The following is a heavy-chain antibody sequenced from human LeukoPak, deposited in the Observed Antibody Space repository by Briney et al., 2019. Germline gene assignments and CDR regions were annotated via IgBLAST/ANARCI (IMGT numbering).Heavy chain of an antibody. V-gene: IGHV3-30*02. CDR1: GFTFSSYG. D-gene: IGHD2-21*01. J-gene: IGHJ4*02. CDR3: AKGGPVIPDY. CDR2: IRYDGSNK. Sequence: GGSLRLSCAASGFTFSSYGMHWVRQAPGKGLEWVAFIRYDGSNKYYADSVKGRFTISRDNSRNTLYLQMNSLRAEDTAVYYCAKGGPVIPDYWGQGTLVTVSS.